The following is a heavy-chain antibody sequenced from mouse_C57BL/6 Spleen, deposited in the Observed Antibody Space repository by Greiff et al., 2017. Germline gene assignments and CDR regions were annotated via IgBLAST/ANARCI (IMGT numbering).Heavy chain of an antibody. J-gene: IGHJ2*01. Sequence: EVMLVESGGGLVKPGGSLKLSCAASGFTFSSYAMPWVRQTPEKRLEWVGTISDGGSYTYYPDNVQGRFTISRDNAKNNLYLQMSHLKSEDTAMYYCARAYYSNAFDYWGQGTTLTVSS. V-gene: IGHV5-4*03. CDR3: ARAYYSNAFDY. CDR1: GFTFSSYA. D-gene: IGHD2-5*01. CDR2: ISDGGSYT.